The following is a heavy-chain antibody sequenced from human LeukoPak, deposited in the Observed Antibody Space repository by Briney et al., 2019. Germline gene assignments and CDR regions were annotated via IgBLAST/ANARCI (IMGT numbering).Heavy chain of an antibody. D-gene: IGHD6-19*01. CDR2: ISSNGGST. CDR3: ARESPGIAVAGILDY. Sequence: PGGSLRLSCAASGXSFSSYAMHWVRQAPGKGREYVSAISSNGGSTYYANSVKGRFTISRDNSKNTLYLQMGSLRAEDMAVYYCARESPGIAVAGILDYWGQGTLVTVSS. V-gene: IGHV3-64*01. J-gene: IGHJ4*02. CDR1: GXSFSSYA.